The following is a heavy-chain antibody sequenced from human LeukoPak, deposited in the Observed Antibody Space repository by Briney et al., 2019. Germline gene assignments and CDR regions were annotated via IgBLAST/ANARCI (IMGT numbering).Heavy chain of an antibody. Sequence: PSETLSLTCTVSGGSISSYYWSWIRQPPGKGLEWIGYIYYSGSTNYNPSLKSRVTISVDTSKNQFPLKLSSVTAADTAVYYCARVDDSSGYLDYWGQGTLVTVSS. CDR3: ARVDDSSGYLDY. CDR1: GGSISSYY. V-gene: IGHV4-59*01. CDR2: IYYSGST. D-gene: IGHD3-22*01. J-gene: IGHJ4*02.